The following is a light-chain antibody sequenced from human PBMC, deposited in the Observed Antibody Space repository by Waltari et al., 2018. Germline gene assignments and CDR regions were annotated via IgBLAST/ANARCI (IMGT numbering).Light chain of an antibody. CDR1: KSDIGGWDR. J-gene: IGLJ2*01. Sequence: QSALTQPPSVSGSPGQSVTISCPATKSDIGGWDRVSWYQQAPGSAPKLILFDVNNRPSGVPCRFSGSKSGNTASLTISGLQTEDEADYYCSSYTDNTVLFGGGTKLTVL. V-gene: IGLV2-18*02. CDR3: SSYTDNTVL. CDR2: DVN.